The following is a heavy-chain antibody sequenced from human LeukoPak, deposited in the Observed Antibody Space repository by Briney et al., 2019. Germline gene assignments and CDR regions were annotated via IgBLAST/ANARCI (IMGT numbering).Heavy chain of an antibody. Sequence: SETLSLTCTVSGGSISSHYWSWIRQPPGKGLEWIGYIYYSGSTNHNPSLKSRVTISVDTSKNQFSLKLSSVTAADTAVYYCARVVGYSYGSYYFDYWGQGTLVTVSS. CDR3: ARVVGYSYGSYYFDY. CDR1: GGSISSHY. CDR2: IYYSGST. D-gene: IGHD5-18*01. J-gene: IGHJ4*02. V-gene: IGHV4-59*11.